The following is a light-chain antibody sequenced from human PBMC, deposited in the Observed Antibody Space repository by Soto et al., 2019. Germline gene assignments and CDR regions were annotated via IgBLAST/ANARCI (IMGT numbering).Light chain of an antibody. V-gene: IGKV3-20*01. J-gene: IGKJ1*01. Sequence: EIVLTQSPGTLSLSPGGRATLSCRASQSVSNYLAWYQRKPGQAPRLLIYGASSRATGIPDRFSGSGSGTDFTLTIRRLEPEDFAVYYCHQYGGSPQTFGQGTKVDIK. CDR1: QSVSNY. CDR3: HQYGGSPQT. CDR2: GAS.